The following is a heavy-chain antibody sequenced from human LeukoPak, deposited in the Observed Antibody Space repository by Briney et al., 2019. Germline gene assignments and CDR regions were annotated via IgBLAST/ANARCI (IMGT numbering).Heavy chain of an antibody. J-gene: IGHJ4*02. CDR2: ISWNSNSI. V-gene: IGHV3-9*01. Sequence: GGSLRLSCAASGFRFDDYAMHWVRQAPGKGLEWVSGISWNSNSIDYADSVKGRFTISRDNAKNSLYLQMNSLRPEDTALYYCAKDKAMTASAMFDYWGRGTLVTVSS. CDR1: GFRFDDYA. CDR3: AKDKAMTASAMFDY. D-gene: IGHD2-2*01.